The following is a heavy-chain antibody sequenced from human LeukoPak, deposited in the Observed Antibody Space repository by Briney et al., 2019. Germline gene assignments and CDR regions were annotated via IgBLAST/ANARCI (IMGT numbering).Heavy chain of an antibody. D-gene: IGHD1-26*01. CDR1: GFTFSSYW. J-gene: IGHJ6*03. CDR2: INSDGSDT. Sequence: GGSLRLSCAASGFTFSSYWMHWVRQVPGEGPVWVSHINSDGSDTTYADSVKGRFTISRDNAKDTLYLQMNSLRAEDTAVYYCARSGSGYSHYYYMDVWGKGTTVTVSS. CDR3: ARSGSGYSHYYYMDV. V-gene: IGHV3-74*01.